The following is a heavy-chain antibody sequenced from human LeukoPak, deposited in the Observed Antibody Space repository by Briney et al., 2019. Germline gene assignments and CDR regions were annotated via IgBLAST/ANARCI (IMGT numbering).Heavy chain of an antibody. Sequence: GGSLRLSCAASGFTFRRYSMNWVRQAPGRGLEWLSYISSSSTTTYYADSVKGRFTISRDNAKNSIYLQMSGLTDEDTAVYYCARDENPSENWGQRTLVTVSS. CDR3: ARDENPSEN. J-gene: IGHJ4*02. V-gene: IGHV3-48*02. D-gene: IGHD1-14*01. CDR1: GFTFRRYS. CDR2: ISSSSTTT.